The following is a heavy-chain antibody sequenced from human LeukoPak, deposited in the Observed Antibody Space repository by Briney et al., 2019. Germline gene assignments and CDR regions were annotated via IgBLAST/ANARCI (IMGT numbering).Heavy chain of an antibody. V-gene: IGHV3-9*01. CDR1: GFTFDDYA. Sequence: GGSLRLSCAASGFTFDDYAMHWVRQAPGKGLEWVSGISWNSGSIGYADFVKGRFTISRDNAKNSLYLQMNSLRAEDTALYYCAKAPGYSSSSRGYYYYYMDVWGKGTTVTVSS. D-gene: IGHD6-6*01. J-gene: IGHJ6*03. CDR2: ISWNSGSI. CDR3: AKAPGYSSSSRGYYYYYMDV.